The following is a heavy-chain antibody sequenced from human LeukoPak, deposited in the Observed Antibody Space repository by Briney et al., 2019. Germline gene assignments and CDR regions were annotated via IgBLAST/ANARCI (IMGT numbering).Heavy chain of an antibody. V-gene: IGHV3-74*01. CDR3: ARDRSSLGLWFGELRN. Sequence: PGGSLRLSCAASGFTFSSYWLHWVRQAPGKGLVWVSRIYSDGSSTNYADSVKGRFTISRDNAKNTLYLQMNGLRAEDTAVYYCARDRSSLGLWFGELRNWGQGTLVTVSS. D-gene: IGHD3-10*01. J-gene: IGHJ4*02. CDR2: IYSDGSST. CDR1: GFTFSSYW.